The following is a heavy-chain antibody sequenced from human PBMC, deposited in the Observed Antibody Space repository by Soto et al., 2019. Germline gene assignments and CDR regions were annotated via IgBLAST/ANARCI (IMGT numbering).Heavy chain of an antibody. CDR1: GFTISDYY. D-gene: IGHD3-10*01. CDR3: ARDPMGRGVPRDY. CDR2: VSSDGGFT. J-gene: IGHJ4*02. Sequence: PGGSLRLSCEASGFTISDYYMRWIRQVQGRGLECLSYVSSDGGFTHYADSVQGRFTISRDNTKNSLFLEMKGLRAEDTALYFCARDPMGRGVPRDYWGPGTLVTVSS. V-gene: IGHV3-11*06.